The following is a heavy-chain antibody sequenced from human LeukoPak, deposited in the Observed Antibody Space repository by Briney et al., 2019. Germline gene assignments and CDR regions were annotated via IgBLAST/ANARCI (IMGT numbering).Heavy chain of an antibody. J-gene: IGHJ4*02. Sequence: GGSLRLSCAASGFTFSSYSTNWVRQAPGKGLEWVSSISSSSSYIYYADSVKGRFTISRDNAKNSLYLQMDSLGAEDTAVYYCARDDGIQLWLQGQFDYWGQGTLVTVSS. V-gene: IGHV3-21*01. CDR1: GFTFSSYS. CDR2: ISSSSSYI. D-gene: IGHD5-18*01. CDR3: ARDDGIQLWLQGQFDY.